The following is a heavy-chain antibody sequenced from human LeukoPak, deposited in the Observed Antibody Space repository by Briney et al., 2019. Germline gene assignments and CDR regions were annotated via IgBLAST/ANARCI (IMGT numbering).Heavy chain of an antibody. J-gene: IGHJ3*02. CDR1: GGSISSSSYY. Sequence: PSETLSLTCTVPGGSISSSSYYWGWIRQPPGKGLAWIGSIYYSGSTYYTPSLKSRVTISVDTSKNQFSLKLSSVTAADTAVYYCARRDIVVVPAAIGAGAFDIWGQGTMVTVSS. V-gene: IGHV4-39*01. CDR2: IYYSGST. D-gene: IGHD2-2*02. CDR3: ARRDIVVVPAAIGAGAFDI.